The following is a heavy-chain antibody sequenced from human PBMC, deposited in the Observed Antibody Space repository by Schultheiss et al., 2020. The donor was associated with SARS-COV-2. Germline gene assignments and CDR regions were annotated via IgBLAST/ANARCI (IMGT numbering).Heavy chain of an antibody. Sequence: SETLSLTCAVYGGSFSGYYWSWIRQHPGKGLEWIGEINHSGSTNYNPSLKSRVTISVDTSKNQFSLKLSSVTAADTAVYYCGRGSLIAATASWIDLWGQGTLVTVSS. CDR2: INHSGST. D-gene: IGHD2-15*01. CDR3: GRGSLIAATASWIDL. J-gene: IGHJ5*02. V-gene: IGHV4-34*01. CDR1: GGSFSGYY.